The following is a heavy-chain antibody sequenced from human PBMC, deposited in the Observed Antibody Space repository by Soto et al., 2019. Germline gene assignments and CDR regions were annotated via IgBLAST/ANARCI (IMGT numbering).Heavy chain of an antibody. Sequence: ASVKVSCKASGYTFTSYYMHWVRQAPGQGLEWMGIINPSGGSTSYAQKFQGRVTMTRDTSTSTVYTELSSLRSEDTAVYYCARVRCSSTSCYTGPLDYWGQGTLVTVSS. CDR2: INPSGGST. CDR3: ARVRCSSTSCYTGPLDY. V-gene: IGHV1-46*01. D-gene: IGHD2-2*02. CDR1: GYTFTSYY. J-gene: IGHJ4*02.